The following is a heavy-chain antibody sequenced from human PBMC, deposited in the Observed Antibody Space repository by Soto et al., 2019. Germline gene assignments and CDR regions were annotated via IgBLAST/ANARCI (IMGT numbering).Heavy chain of an antibody. CDR2: ISGSGGST. D-gene: IGHD6-19*01. CDR3: AKKKSEQWLVLRYYFDY. Sequence: GGSLRLSCAASGFTFSSYAMSWVRQAPGKGLEWVSAISGSGGSTYYADSVKGRFTISRDNSKNTLYLQMNSLRAEDTAVYYCAKKKSEQWLVLRYYFDYWGQGTLVTVSS. J-gene: IGHJ4*02. V-gene: IGHV3-23*01. CDR1: GFTFSSYA.